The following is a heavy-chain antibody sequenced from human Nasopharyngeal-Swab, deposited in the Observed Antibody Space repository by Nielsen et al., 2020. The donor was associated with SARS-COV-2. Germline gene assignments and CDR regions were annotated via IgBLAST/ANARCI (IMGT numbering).Heavy chain of an antibody. CDR2: IYYSEST. J-gene: IGHJ3*02. Sequence: WIRQPPGKGLEWLGCIYYSESTYYNPSLKSRITMSLETSKNQFSLELKSVTAADTAVYYCARGDIGNGYYYSMSFGAFDIWGQGTMVTVSS. D-gene: IGHD3-3*01. V-gene: IGHV4-30-4*01. CDR3: ARGDIGNGYYYSMSFGAFDI.